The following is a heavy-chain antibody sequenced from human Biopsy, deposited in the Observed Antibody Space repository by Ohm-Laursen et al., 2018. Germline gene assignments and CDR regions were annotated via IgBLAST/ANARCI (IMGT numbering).Heavy chain of an antibody. V-gene: IGHV1-69*06. CDR1: GGTFSNYG. CDR3: ASKWTGYFHH. D-gene: IGHD2-8*01. Sequence: GSSVKASCKIPGGTFSNYGVNWVRQAPGQGLEWLGGNIPILGTGNYAQKFQDRVTVAADTSTSTDTMELRSLRSDDAAVYYCASKWTGYFHHWGQGTLVIVSS. CDR2: NIPILGTG. J-gene: IGHJ1*01.